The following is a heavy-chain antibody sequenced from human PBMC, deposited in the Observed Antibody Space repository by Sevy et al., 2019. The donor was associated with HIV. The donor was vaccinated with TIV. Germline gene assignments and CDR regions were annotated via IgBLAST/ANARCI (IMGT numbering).Heavy chain of an antibody. D-gene: IGHD3-22*01. CDR1: GFTVSDNY. J-gene: IGHJ3*02. V-gene: IGHV3-53*01. CDR3: ANHASDYDSSGYLEKDAFDI. CDR2: IYSDRST. Sequence: GGSLRLSCAASGFTVSDNYMSWVRQAPGKGLEWVSVIYSDRSTYYADSVKGRFTISRDNSKNTLYLQMNSLRAEDTAVYYCANHASDYDSSGYLEKDAFDIWGQGTMVTVSS.